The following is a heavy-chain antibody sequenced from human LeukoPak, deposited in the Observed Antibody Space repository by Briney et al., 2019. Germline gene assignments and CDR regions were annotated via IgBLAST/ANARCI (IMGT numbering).Heavy chain of an antibody. CDR3: ASGPTDAFDI. CDR1: GYTFTGYY. CDR2: SDPNSGGT. Sequence: VASVRVSCKASGYTFTGYYIHWVRQAPGQGLEWMGRSDPNSGGTDYAQKFQGRVTMTRDTTTSTVYMELSRLTSDDTAMYYCASGPTDAFDIWGQGTMVTVSS. V-gene: IGHV1-2*06. J-gene: IGHJ3*02.